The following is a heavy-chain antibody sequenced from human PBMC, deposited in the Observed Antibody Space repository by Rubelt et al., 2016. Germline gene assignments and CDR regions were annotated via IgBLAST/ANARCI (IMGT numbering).Heavy chain of an antibody. CDR2: ISYDGSNK. J-gene: IGHJ6*02. D-gene: IGHD2-2*01. V-gene: IGHV3-30*03. Sequence: GRSLRLSCAASGFTFSSYGMHWVRQAPGKGLEWVAVISYDGSNKYYADSVKGRFTISRDNSKNTLYLQMNSLRAEDTAVYYCARDLTEWYQLQISEVVDYYYGMDVWGQGTTVTVSS. CDR3: ARDLTEWYQLQISEVVDYYYGMDV. CDR1: GFTFSSYG.